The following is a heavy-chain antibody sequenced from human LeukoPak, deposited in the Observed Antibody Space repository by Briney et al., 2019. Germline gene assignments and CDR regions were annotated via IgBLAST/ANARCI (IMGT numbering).Heavy chain of an antibody. V-gene: IGHV4-59*08. Sequence: SETLSLTCTVSGGSISSYYWSWIRQPPGKGLEWIGYIYYSGSTNYNPSLKSRVTISVDTSKNQFSLKLSSVTAADTAVYYCARHRLRDVYSSDAFDIWGQGTMVTVSS. CDR3: ARHRLRDVYSSDAFDI. CDR1: GGSISSYY. J-gene: IGHJ3*02. CDR2: IYYSGST. D-gene: IGHD5-24*01.